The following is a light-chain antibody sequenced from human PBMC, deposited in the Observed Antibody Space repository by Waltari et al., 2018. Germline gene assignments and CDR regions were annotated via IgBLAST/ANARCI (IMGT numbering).Light chain of an antibody. CDR3: QQYYGYPRT. Sequence: DIQMTQSPSTLSASVGDRVTITCRASQSISSWLAWYQQKPGKVPKFLIYKASTLESGVPSRFSGSGSGTEFTLTISGLQTDDFATYYCQQYYGYPRTFGQGTKVEFK. CDR2: KAS. J-gene: IGKJ1*01. V-gene: IGKV1-5*03. CDR1: QSISSW.